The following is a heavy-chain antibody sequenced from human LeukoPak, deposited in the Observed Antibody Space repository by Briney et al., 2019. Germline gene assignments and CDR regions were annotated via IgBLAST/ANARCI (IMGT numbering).Heavy chain of an antibody. V-gene: IGHV5-51*01. CDR2: IYPGDSDT. D-gene: IGHD6-13*01. CDR1: GYSFNSYW. CDR3: ARTPHGSSSWYDC. Sequence: GGSLKISCKGSGYSFNSYWIAWVRQMPGKGLEWLGIIYPGDSDTRYSPAFKGQVTISADKSISSAYLQWSSLKPSDTAKYYCARTPHGSSSWYDCWGQGTLVTVSS. J-gene: IGHJ5*01.